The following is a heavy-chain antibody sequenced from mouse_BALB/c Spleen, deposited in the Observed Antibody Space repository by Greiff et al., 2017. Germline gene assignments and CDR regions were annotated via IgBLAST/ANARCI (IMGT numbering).Heavy chain of an antibody. V-gene: IGHV1-39*01. J-gene: IGHJ4*01. Sequence: EVQLQQTGAELVKPGASVKISCKAAGYSFTDYIMLSVKHSHGKSLEGIGNINPYYGSTSYNLKFKGKATLTVDKSSSTASMQLNSLPSDDSAFYYSSRRGGWLGENSAMENGSKGTAVTVAS. CDR1: GYSFTDYI. D-gene: IGHD2-3*01. CDR2: INPYYGST. CDR3: SRRGGWLGENSAMEN.